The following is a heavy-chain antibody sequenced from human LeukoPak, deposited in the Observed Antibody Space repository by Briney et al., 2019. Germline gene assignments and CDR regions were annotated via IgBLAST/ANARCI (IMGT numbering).Heavy chain of an antibody. D-gene: IGHD3-9*01. V-gene: IGHV4-34*01. CDR2: INHSGST. J-gene: IGHJ4*02. CDR1: GGSFSGYY. CDR3: ARVLPPLRYFDWSKYYFDY. Sequence: SETLSLTCAVYGGSFSGYYWSWIRQPPGKGLEWIGEINHSGSTNYNPSLKSRVTISVDTSKNQFSLKLSSVTATDTAVYYCARVLPPLRYFDWSKYYFDYWGQGTLVTVSS.